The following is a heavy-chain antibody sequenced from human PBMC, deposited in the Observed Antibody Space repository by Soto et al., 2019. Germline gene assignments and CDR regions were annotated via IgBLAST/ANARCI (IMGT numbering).Heavy chain of an antibody. CDR2: IKSKTDGGTT. CDR3: TTDLVGATNDAFDI. D-gene: IGHD1-26*01. CDR1: GFTFSNAW. V-gene: IGHV3-15*01. Sequence: GGSLRLSCAASGFTFSNAWMSWVRQAPGKGLEWVGRIKSKTDGGTTDYAAPVKGRFTISRDDSKNTLYLQMNSLKTEDTAVYYCTTDLVGATNDAFDIWGQGTMVTVSS. J-gene: IGHJ3*02.